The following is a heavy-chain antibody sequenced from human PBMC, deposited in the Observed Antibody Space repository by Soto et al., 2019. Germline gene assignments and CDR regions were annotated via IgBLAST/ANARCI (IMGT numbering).Heavy chain of an antibody. J-gene: IGHJ4*02. Sequence: NPSETLSLTCTVSGDSMATGGHYYNWIRQVPGEGLEWIGYVYYSGATHYTPSLRARATISRDTSKNQFSLRLISVTAADTALYYCARDKDLQPTVWGFWGQGSQVTVSS. CDR1: GDSMATGGHY. CDR3: ARDKDLQPTVWGF. V-gene: IGHV4-31*03. D-gene: IGHD3-16*01. CDR2: VYYSGAT.